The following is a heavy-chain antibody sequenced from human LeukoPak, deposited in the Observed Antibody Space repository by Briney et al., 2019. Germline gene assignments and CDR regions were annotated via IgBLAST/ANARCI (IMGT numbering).Heavy chain of an antibody. V-gene: IGHV4-4*07. J-gene: IGHJ4*02. CDR3: ARSSPTRSFDY. CDR2: IYTSGST. CDR1: GGSISSYY. Sequence: SETLSLTCTVSGGSISSYYWSWIRQPAGKGLDWIGRIYTSGSTNYNPSLKSRVTMSVDTSKNQFSLKLSSVTAADTAVYYCARSSPTRSFDYWGQGTLVTVSS. D-gene: IGHD3-10*01.